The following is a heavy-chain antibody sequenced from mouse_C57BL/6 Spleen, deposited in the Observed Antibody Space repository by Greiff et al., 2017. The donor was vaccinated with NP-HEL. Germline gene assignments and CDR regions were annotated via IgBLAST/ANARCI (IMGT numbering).Heavy chain of an antibody. J-gene: IGHJ1*03. V-gene: IGHV14-1*01. D-gene: IGHD1-1*01. Sequence: VQLKQSGAELVRPGASVKLSCTASGFNIKDYYMHWVKQRPEQGLEWIGRIDPEDGDTEYAPKFQGKATMTADTSSNTAYLQLSSLTSEDTAVYYCTTRTTVVATYWYFDVWGTGTTVTVSS. CDR3: TTRTTVVATYWYFDV. CDR2: IDPEDGDT. CDR1: GFNIKDYY.